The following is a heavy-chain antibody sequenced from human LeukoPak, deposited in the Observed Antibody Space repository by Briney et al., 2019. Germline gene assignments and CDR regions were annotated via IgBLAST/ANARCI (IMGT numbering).Heavy chain of an antibody. V-gene: IGHV3-48*04. D-gene: IGHD6-13*01. CDR1: GFTFGSYS. J-gene: IGHJ2*01. CDR3: ARLLAQQLAYWYFDL. CDR2: IDSGSSII. Sequence: GGSLRLSCAASGFTFGSYSMNWVRQTPGKGLEWVSYIDSGSSIIFYADSVKGRFTISRDNAKNSLFLQMNSLRVEDTAVYYCARLLAQQLAYWYFDLWGRGTLVTVSS.